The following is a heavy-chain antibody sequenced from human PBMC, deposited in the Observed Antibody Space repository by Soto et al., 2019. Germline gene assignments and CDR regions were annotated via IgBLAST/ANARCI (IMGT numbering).Heavy chain of an antibody. CDR3: ARAHYGDYGYGMDV. Sequence: PSETLSLTCTVSGGSISSYYWSWIRQPPGKGLEWIGYIYHSGSTYYNPSLKSRVTISVDRSKNQFSLKLSSVTAADTAVYYRARAHYGDYGYGMDVWGQGTTVTVSS. CDR2: IYHSGST. J-gene: IGHJ6*02. V-gene: IGHV4-59*12. CDR1: GGSISSYY. D-gene: IGHD4-17*01.